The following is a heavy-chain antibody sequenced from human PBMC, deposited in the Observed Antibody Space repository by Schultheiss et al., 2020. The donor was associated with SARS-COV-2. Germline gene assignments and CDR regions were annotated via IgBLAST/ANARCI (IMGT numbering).Heavy chain of an antibody. CDR3: ARDPYYSSTGGNWFDP. Sequence: GGSLRLSCAASGFTFSSYGMHWVRQAPGKGLEWVAVIWYDGSNKYYADSVKGRFTISRDNSKNTLYLQMNSLRAEDTAVYYCARDPYYSSTGGNWFDPWGQGTLVTVSS. J-gene: IGHJ5*02. CDR2: IWYDGSNK. D-gene: IGHD6-13*01. V-gene: IGHV3-33*01. CDR1: GFTFSSYG.